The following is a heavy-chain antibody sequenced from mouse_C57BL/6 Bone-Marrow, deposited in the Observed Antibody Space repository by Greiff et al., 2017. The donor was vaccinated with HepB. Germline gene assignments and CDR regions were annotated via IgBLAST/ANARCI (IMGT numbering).Heavy chain of an antibody. Sequence: EVMLVESGPELVKPGASVKISCKASGYSFTGYYMHWVKQSHGNILDWIGYIYPYNGVSSYNQKFKGKATLTVDKSSSTAYMELRSLTSEDSAVYYCARNGGLRRDWFAYWGQGTLVTVSA. CDR2: IYPYNGVS. J-gene: IGHJ3*01. CDR3: ARNGGLRRDWFAY. V-gene: IGHV1-31*01. D-gene: IGHD2-4*01. CDR1: GYSFTGYY.